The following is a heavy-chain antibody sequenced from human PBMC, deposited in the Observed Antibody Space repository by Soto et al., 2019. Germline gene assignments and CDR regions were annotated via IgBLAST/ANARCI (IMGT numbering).Heavy chain of an antibody. CDR1: GFTFTSYD. CDR3: ARSRDGYSFYYYYGMDV. V-gene: IGHV3-30*03. J-gene: IGHJ6*02. CDR2: ILHDGSAE. D-gene: IGHD4-4*01. Sequence: GGSLRLSCAASGFTFTSYDMHWVRQAPGKGLEWMALILHDGSAEYYADSVKGRFTISRDNSRSTLYLQMNSLRAEDTAVYYCARSRDGYSFYYYYGMDVWGQGTTVTVSS.